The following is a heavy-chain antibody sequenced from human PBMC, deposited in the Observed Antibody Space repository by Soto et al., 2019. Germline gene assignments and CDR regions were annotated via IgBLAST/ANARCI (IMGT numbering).Heavy chain of an antibody. Sequence: QAQLVESGGGVVRPGTSLRLSCAATGFSFSAHGMHWVRQSPGKGLEWLAVINDGSEEGYADSVRGRFTISRDNARNILYLQMDNLIAEDSALYYCARDDLFVDNGLDHWGQGTLVTVSS. CDR3: ARDDLFVDNGLDH. CDR1: GFSFSAHG. J-gene: IGHJ4*02. D-gene: IGHD1-1*01. CDR2: INDGSEE. V-gene: IGHV3-33*01.